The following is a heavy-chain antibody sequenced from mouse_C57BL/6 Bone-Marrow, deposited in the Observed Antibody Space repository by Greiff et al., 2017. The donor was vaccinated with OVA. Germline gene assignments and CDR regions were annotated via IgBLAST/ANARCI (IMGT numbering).Heavy chain of an antibody. D-gene: IGHD1-3*01. CDR2: IRSKSSNYST. CDR3: VRALQYMAY. CDR1: GFTFNTYA. J-gene: IGHJ3*01. V-gene: IGHV10-3*01. Sequence: EVQRVESGGGLVQPQGSLKLSCAASGFTFNTYAMHWVRQAPGKGLEWVARIRSKSSNYSTYYADSVKDRFTISRDDSQSMLYLQMNNLKTEDTAMYYCVRALQYMAYWGQGTLVTVSA.